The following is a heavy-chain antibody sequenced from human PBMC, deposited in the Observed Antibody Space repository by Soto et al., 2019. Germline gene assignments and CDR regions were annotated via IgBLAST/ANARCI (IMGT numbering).Heavy chain of an antibody. Sequence: QVQLVQSGAEVKKPGSSVKVSCKASGGTFSSYAISWVRQAPGQGLEWMGGIIPIFGTANYAQKFQGRVTITADESTSTAYMELSSLRSEATAVYYCARSGAYYDFWSGHPNFDYWGQGTLVTVSS. CDR2: IIPIFGTA. CDR1: GGTFSSYA. D-gene: IGHD3-3*01. CDR3: ARSGAYYDFWSGHPNFDY. V-gene: IGHV1-69*01. J-gene: IGHJ4*02.